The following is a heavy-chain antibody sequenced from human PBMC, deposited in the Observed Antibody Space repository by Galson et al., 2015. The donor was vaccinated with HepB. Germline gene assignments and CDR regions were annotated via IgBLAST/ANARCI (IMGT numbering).Heavy chain of an antibody. CDR1: GFTFSSYA. Sequence: SLRLSCAASGFTFSSYAMHWVRQAPGKGLEWVAVISYDGSNKYYADSVKGRFTISRDNSKNTLYLQMNSLRAEDTAVYYCARGFPRVGYYYGSGTSLGGLDVWGQGTTVTVSS. D-gene: IGHD3-10*01. CDR2: ISYDGSNK. CDR3: ARGFPRVGYYYGSGTSLGGLDV. J-gene: IGHJ6*02. V-gene: IGHV3-30*04.